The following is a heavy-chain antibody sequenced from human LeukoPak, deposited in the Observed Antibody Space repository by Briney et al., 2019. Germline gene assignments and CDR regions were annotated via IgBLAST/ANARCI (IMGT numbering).Heavy chain of an antibody. V-gene: IGHV4-59*12. J-gene: IGHJ6*03. CDR2: IYYSGST. Sequence: SETLSLTCTVSGDSISSYYWSWIRQPPGKGLEWIGYIYYSGSTYYNPSLKSRVTISVDTSKNQFSLKLSSVTAADTAVYYCAREGRYCSSTSCYTDYYYYMDVWGKGTTVTVSS. CDR1: GDSISSYY. D-gene: IGHD2-2*02. CDR3: AREGRYCSSTSCYTDYYYYMDV.